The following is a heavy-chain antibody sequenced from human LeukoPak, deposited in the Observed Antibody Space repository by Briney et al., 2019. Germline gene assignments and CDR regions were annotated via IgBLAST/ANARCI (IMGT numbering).Heavy chain of an antibody. D-gene: IGHD3-3*01. J-gene: IGHJ6*02. CDR2: MNPNSGNT. Sequence: GDSVKVSCKASGYTFTSYDINWVRQATGQGLEWMGWMNPNSGNTGYAQKFQGRVTMTRNTSISTDYMELSSLRSEDTAVYYCARGKTRITIFGVVIYYYGMDVWGQGTTVTVSS. V-gene: IGHV1-8*01. CDR3: ARGKTRITIFGVVIYYYGMDV. CDR1: GYTFTSYD.